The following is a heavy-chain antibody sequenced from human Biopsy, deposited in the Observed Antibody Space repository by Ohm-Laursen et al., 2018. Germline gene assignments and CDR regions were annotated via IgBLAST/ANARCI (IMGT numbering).Heavy chain of an antibody. CDR3: AADINVWNVNY. CDR2: FAPENGKT. Sequence: ASVKVSCKFSGCTLTELSMHWVRQAPGRGLEWMGGFAPENGKTIYAQKFQGRVTMTEDTSTDTAYMELSSLRSEDTAVYYYAADINVWNVNYWGQGTQVTVSS. D-gene: IGHD1-1*01. CDR1: GCTLTELS. J-gene: IGHJ4*02. V-gene: IGHV1-24*01.